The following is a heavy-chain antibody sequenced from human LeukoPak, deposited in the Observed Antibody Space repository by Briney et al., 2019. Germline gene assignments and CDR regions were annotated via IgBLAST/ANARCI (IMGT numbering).Heavy chain of an antibody. CDR1: GFTFSIYW. CDR3: ARDSSGAFDH. V-gene: IGHV3-7*03. D-gene: IGHD3-10*01. J-gene: IGHJ4*02. Sequence: GGSLTLSCAASGFTFSIYWMTWVRQAPGRGLEWVANIKQDGSEKYYVDSVKGRFTISRDNAKNSLYLQMNSLRAEDTAVYYCARDSSGAFDHWGQGSLVTVSS. CDR2: IKQDGSEK.